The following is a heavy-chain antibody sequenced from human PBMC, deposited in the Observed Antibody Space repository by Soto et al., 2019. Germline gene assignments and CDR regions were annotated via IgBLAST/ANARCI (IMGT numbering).Heavy chain of an antibody. J-gene: IGHJ5*02. Sequence: VQLVESGGGVVQPGRSLRLSCAASGFTFSSYAMHWVRQAPGKGLEWVAVISYDGSNKYYADSVKGRFTISRDNSKNTLYLKMNSLRAEDTAVYYCARDGAPMVRGVISWFDPWGQGTLVTVSS. D-gene: IGHD3-10*01. V-gene: IGHV3-30-3*01. CDR3: ARDGAPMVRGVISWFDP. CDR1: GFTFSSYA. CDR2: ISYDGSNK.